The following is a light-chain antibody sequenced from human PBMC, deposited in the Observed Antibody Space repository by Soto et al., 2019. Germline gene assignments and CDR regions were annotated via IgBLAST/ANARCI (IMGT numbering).Light chain of an antibody. V-gene: IGLV1-40*01. J-gene: IGLJ2*01. CDR3: QSYDNRHVV. CDR1: SSNIGTGYD. Sequence: QSVLTQPPSVSGAPGQRVTISCTGSSSNIGTGYDVHWYQQLPGTAPKLLIYDSSNRPSGVPDRFSGSKSDTSASLAITGLQAEDEADYYCQSYDNRHVVFGGGTKLTVL. CDR2: DSS.